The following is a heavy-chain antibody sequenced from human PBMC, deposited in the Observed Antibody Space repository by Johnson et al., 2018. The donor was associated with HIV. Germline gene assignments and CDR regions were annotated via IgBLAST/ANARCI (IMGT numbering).Heavy chain of an antibody. Sequence: QVQLVESGGGVVQPGGSLRLSCAASGFTFSSYGMHWVRQAPGKGLEWVAIFSFDGVSEESPDSVKGPFIISRDKAKNALYLQMNSLRAEDTAVYYCARASGEWDALDIWGQGTVVTVSS. V-gene: IGHV3-30*19. J-gene: IGHJ3*02. CDR2: FSFDGVSE. CDR1: GFTFSSYG. D-gene: IGHD3-10*01. CDR3: ARASGEWDALDI.